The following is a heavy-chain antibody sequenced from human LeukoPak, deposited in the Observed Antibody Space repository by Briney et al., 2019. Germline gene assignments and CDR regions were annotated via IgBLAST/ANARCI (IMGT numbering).Heavy chain of an antibody. CDR2: ISGSGDST. V-gene: IGHV3-23*01. CDR1: GFTFSSYA. D-gene: IGHD2-2*01. Sequence: GGSLRLSCAASGFTFSSYAMSWVRQAPGEGLEWVSTISGSGDSTYYADSMKGRFTISRDNSKNTLFLQMTSLRAEDTGVYNCVKGCNSISCTLIDYWGQGTLVTVSS. J-gene: IGHJ4*02. CDR3: VKGCNSISCTLIDY.